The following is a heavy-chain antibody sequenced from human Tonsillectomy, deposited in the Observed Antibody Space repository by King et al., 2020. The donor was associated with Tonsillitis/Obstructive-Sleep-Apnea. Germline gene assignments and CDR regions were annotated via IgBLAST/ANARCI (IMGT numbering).Heavy chain of an antibody. Sequence: QVQLQKWGAGLLKPSETLSLTCAVYGGSFSGYYWSWIRQPPGKGLEWIGEINHSGSTNYNPSLKSRVTISVDTSKNQFSLKLSSVTAADTAVYYCARGRRTNDAFDIWGQGTMVTVSS. V-gene: IGHV4-34*01. CDR1: GGSFSGYY. CDR2: INHSGST. CDR3: ARGRRTNDAFDI. D-gene: IGHD2-8*01. J-gene: IGHJ3*02.